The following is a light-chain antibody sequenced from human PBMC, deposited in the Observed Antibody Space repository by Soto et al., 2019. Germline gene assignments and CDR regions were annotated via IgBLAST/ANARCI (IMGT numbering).Light chain of an antibody. CDR3: SSDAGSNNLV. Sequence: QSALTQPPSASGSPGQSVTISCTGTSSDVGGYYYVSWYQQHPAKAPKLMIYEVSKRPSGVPDRFSGSKSGNTASLTVSGLHAEDEADYYCSSDAGSNNLVFGGGTKLTVL. V-gene: IGLV2-8*01. J-gene: IGLJ2*01. CDR2: EVS. CDR1: SSDVGGYYY.